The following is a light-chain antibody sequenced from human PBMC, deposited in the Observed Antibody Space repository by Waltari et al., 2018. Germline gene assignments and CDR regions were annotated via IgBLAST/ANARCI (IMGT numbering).Light chain of an antibody. CDR2: AAS. Sequence: DIQMTQSPSSLSASVGDRVTITCRASQGISNSLAWYQQKPGKAPKLLLYAASRLESGVPSRFSGSGSGTDYTHTISSLQPEDFATYYCQQYYSTPSLTFGGGTKVEIK. CDR1: QGISNS. V-gene: IGKV1-NL1*01. J-gene: IGKJ4*01. CDR3: QQYYSTPSLT.